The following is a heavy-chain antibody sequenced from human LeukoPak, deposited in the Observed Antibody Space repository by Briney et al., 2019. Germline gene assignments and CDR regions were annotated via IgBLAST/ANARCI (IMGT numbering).Heavy chain of an antibody. CDR3: ARGYSGHYYAFDI. V-gene: IGHV4-4*08. CDR1: GGSINSYY. Sequence: SETLSLTCTVSGGSINSYYWTWIRQPPGKGLEWIGYIYTSGSANYNPSLKSRVTMSVDTSKNQFSLKLSSVTAADTAVYYCARGYSGHYYAFDIWGQGTMVTVSS. D-gene: IGHD1-26*01. J-gene: IGHJ3*02. CDR2: IYTSGSA.